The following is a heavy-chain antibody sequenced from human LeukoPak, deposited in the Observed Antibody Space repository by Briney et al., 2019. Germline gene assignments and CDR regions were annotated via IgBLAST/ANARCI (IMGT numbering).Heavy chain of an antibody. Sequence: SETLSLTCTVSGASVSSASYWTWIRQPPGKGVEWIAHIYNGVNTNYNPSLKSRVTISVDTSKNQFSLRLNSVTAADTVVYYCARSRAFNGGAFDPWGQGSLVTVSS. CDR2: IYNGVNT. CDR1: GASVSSASY. J-gene: IGHJ5*02. D-gene: IGHD2-8*01. CDR3: ARSRAFNGGAFDP. V-gene: IGHV4-61*01.